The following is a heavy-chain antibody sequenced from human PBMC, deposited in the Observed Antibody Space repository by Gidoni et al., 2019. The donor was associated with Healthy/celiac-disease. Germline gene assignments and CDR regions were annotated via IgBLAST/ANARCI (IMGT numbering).Heavy chain of an antibody. D-gene: IGHD1-26*01. J-gene: IGHJ3*02. Sequence: QVQLVESGGGVVQPGRSLRLSCAASGFTFSSYGMHWVRQAPGKGLEWVAVIWYDGSNKYYADSVKGRFTISRDNSKNTLYLKMNSLRAEDTAVYYCARDHGGSYYWEAFDIWGQGTMVTVSS. V-gene: IGHV3-33*01. CDR1: GFTFSSYG. CDR3: ARDHGGSYYWEAFDI. CDR2: IWYDGSNK.